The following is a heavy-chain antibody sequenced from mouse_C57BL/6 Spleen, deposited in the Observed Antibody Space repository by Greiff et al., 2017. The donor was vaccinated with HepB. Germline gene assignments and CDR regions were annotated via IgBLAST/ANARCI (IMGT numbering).Heavy chain of an antibody. CDR1: GYTFTSYW. Sequence: QVQLQQPGAELVMPGASVKLSCKASGYTFTSYWMHWVKQRPGHGLEWIGEIDPSDSYTNYNQKFKGKSTLTVDKSSSTAHMQLSSLTSEDSAVYYCARRGIYYYGLGYFDVWGTGTTVTVSS. V-gene: IGHV1-69*01. CDR2: IDPSDSYT. J-gene: IGHJ1*03. CDR3: ARRGIYYYGLGYFDV. D-gene: IGHD1-1*01.